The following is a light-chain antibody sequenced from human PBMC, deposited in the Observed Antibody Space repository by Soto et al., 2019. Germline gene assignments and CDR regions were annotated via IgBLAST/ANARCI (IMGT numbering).Light chain of an antibody. V-gene: IGKV3-15*01. CDR1: QSVSSN. Sequence: EIVMTQSPATLSVSPGERATLSCRASQSVSSNLAWYQQKPGQAPRLLIYGASTRATGIPARLSGSGSGTEFTLTISILQSEDFAVYYCQQHDKWPFTFGQGTKLDIK. J-gene: IGKJ2*01. CDR2: GAS. CDR3: QQHDKWPFT.